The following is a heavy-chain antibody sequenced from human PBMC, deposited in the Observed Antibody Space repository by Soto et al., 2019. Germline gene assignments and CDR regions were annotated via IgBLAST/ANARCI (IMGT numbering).Heavy chain of an antibody. CDR2: IYHSGST. CDR3: ARVTADDRTTISGVVIGNMDV. V-gene: IGHV4-31*03. Sequence: TLSLTCTVTCGSIRTTRYYWSWIRQHPGKGLEWIAYIYHSGSTYYNPSLKSRVAISVDTSSNHFSLSLSSVPAADTAVYFCARVTADDRTTISGVVIGNMDVWGQGTTVTVSS. J-gene: IGHJ6*02. D-gene: IGHD3-3*01. CDR1: CGSIRTTRYY.